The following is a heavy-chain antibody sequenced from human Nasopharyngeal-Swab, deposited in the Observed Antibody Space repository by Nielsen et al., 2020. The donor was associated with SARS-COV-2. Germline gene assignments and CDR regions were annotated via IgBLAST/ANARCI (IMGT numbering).Heavy chain of an antibody. CDR3: AGQADFWSGYVMALDY. CDR1: RYSFTSYW. J-gene: IGHJ4*02. D-gene: IGHD3-3*01. V-gene: IGHV5-51*01. Sequence: TVPCKGSRYSFTSYWIGWVRQMPGKGVEWMGIIYPGDSDTRYSPSFQGQVTISADKSISTAYLQWSSLKASDTAMYYCAGQADFWSGYVMALDYWGQGTLVTVSS. CDR2: IYPGDSDT.